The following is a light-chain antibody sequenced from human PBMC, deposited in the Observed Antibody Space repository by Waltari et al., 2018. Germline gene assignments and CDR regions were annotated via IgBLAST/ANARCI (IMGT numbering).Light chain of an antibody. J-gene: IGLJ3*02. Sequence: QSVLTQPPSVSGAPGQRVTISCTGSRPNIGAGYDVHWYQQLPGTAPKLPIYGNSNRPSGVPDRFSGSKSGTSASLAITGLQAEDEADYYCQSYDSSLSGVFGGGTKLTVL. CDR3: QSYDSSLSGV. V-gene: IGLV1-40*01. CDR1: RPNIGAGYD. CDR2: GNS.